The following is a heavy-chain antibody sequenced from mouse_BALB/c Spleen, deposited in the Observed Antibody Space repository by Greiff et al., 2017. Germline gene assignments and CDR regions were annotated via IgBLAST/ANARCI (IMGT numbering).Heavy chain of an antibody. D-gene: IGHD2-1*01. V-gene: IGHV5-12-2*01. J-gene: IGHJ2*01. CDR1: GFTFSSYT. CDR3: ARDGNYYFDY. CDR2: ISNGGGST. Sequence: DVKLVESGGGLVQPGGSLKLSCAASGFTFSSYTMSWVRQTPEKRLEWVAYISNGGGSTYYPDTVKGRFTISRDNAKNTLYLQMSSLKSEDTAMYYCARDGNYYFDYWGQGTTLTVSS.